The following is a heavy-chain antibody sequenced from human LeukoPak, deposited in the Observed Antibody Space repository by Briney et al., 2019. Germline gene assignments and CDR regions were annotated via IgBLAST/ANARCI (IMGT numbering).Heavy chain of an antibody. V-gene: IGHV3-66*01. Sequence: GGSLRLSCAASGFTVSSNYMSWVRQAPGKGLEWVSVIYSGGSTYYADSVKGRFTISRDNSKNTLYLQMNSLRAEDTAVYYCAKSGYYLYYYYYYMDVWGKGTTVTVS. CDR1: GFTVSSNY. D-gene: IGHD3-22*01. CDR3: AKSGYYLYYYYYYMDV. J-gene: IGHJ6*03. CDR2: IYSGGST.